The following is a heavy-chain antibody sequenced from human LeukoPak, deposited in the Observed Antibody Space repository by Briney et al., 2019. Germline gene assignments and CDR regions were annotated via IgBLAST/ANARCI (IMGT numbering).Heavy chain of an antibody. CDR3: ARHIRYTHAFDI. CDR2: IYCSGST. D-gene: IGHD5-18*01. V-gene: IGHV4-59*08. J-gene: IGHJ3*02. Sequence: SQTLSLTCTVSGDSISSSYWSWIRQPSGKGLEWIAYIYCSGSTDYNPSLKSRVTISVDTSKNQFSLKLSSVTAADTAIYYCARHIRYTHAFDIWDQGTMVTVSS. CDR1: GDSISSSY.